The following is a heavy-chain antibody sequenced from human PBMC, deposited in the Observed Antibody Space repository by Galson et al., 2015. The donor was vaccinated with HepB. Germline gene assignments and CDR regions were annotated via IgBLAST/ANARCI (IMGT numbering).Heavy chain of an antibody. D-gene: IGHD3-3*01. Sequence: SLRLSCAASGFNFDSFAMSWVRQAPGKGLEWVSAISGLGGTTYNADFAKGRFTISRDNSKNTLFLQMNSLRAEDTARYYCVKDFIAGGYDFWSGYGPGERVGGSWGQGTLVTVSS. CDR1: GFNFDSFA. CDR2: ISGLGGTT. J-gene: IGHJ5*02. V-gene: IGHV3-23*01. CDR3: VKDFIAGGYDFWSGYGPGERVGGS.